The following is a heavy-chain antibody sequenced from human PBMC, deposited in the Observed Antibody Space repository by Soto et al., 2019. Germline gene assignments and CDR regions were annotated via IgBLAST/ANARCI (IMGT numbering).Heavy chain of an antibody. CDR3: ARVGGYYYGMDV. Sequence: GGSLRLSCAASGFSFSSYGMHWVRQAPGKGLEWVAVIWYDGSNKYYSDSVKGRFTISRDNSKNTLYLQMNSLRAEDTAFYYCARVGGYYYGMDVWGQGTTVTVS. CDR1: GFSFSSYG. V-gene: IGHV3-33*01. CDR2: IWYDGSNK. J-gene: IGHJ6*02.